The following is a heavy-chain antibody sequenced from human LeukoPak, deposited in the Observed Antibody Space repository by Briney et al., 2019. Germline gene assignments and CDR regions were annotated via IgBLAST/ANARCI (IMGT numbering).Heavy chain of an antibody. V-gene: IGHV4-59*12. CDR3: TRDSSAYDWFYDY. CDR1: GGSISSYY. Sequence: SETLSLTCTVSGGSISSYYWSWIRQPPGKGLEWIGYIYYSGSTNYNPSLKSRVTILVDTSKNQFSLKLSSVTAADTAVYYCTRDSSAYDWFYDYWGQGTLVTVSS. D-gene: IGHD3-16*01. J-gene: IGHJ4*02. CDR2: IYYSGST.